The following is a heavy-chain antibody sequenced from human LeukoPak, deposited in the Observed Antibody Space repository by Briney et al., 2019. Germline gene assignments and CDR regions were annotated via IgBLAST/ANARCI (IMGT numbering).Heavy chain of an antibody. D-gene: IGHD4-17*01. J-gene: IGHJ5*02. CDR2: ISSSSSKM. Sequence: GGSLRLSCAASGFTFSSYSMNWVRQAPGKGLEWVSSISSSSSKMYYADSVKGRFTISRDNAKNPLYLQMNSLRAEDTAVYYCAREDGEGFDPWGQGTLVTVSS. V-gene: IGHV3-21*01. CDR1: GFTFSSYS. CDR3: AREDGEGFDP.